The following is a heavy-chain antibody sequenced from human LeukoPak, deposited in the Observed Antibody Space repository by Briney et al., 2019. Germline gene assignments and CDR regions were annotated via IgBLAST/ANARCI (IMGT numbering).Heavy chain of an antibody. Sequence: GGSLRLSYAAWGFTFSSYAMSGVRQAPGKGLEWVSTFSGSGGTTYYADSVKGRFTVSRDNSKNTLYLEMNSLRAEDTATYYCAKAHSGSYRGCFDYWGQGTLVTVSS. CDR2: FSGSGGTT. CDR3: AKAHSGSYRGCFDY. J-gene: IGHJ4*02. V-gene: IGHV3-23*01. D-gene: IGHD1-26*01. CDR1: GFTFSSYA.